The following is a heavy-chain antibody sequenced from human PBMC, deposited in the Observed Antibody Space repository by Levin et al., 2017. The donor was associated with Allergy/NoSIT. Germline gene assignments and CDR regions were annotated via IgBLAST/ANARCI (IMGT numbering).Heavy chain of an antibody. D-gene: IGHD3-3*01. Sequence: GESLKISCKASGYTFTSYGISWVRQAPGQGLEWMGWISAYNGNTNYAQKLQGRVTMTTDTSTSTAYMELRSPRSDDTAVYYCARDYLPILEWLLRGYGGYFDYWGQGTLVTVSS. CDR2: ISAYNGNT. V-gene: IGHV1-18*01. J-gene: IGHJ4*02. CDR1: GYTFTSYG. CDR3: ARDYLPILEWLLRGYGGYFDY.